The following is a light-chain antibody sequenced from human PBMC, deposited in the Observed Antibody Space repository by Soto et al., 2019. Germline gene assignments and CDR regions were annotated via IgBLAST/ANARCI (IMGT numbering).Light chain of an antibody. CDR1: SSDVGGYKY. CDR3: SSYAGINNLGV. V-gene: IGLV2-8*01. Sequence: QSVLTQPPSASGSPGQSVTISCTGTSSDVGGYKYVSWYQQHPGKAPKLMIFEVNKRPSGVPDRFSGSKSGNTASLTVSVLQAEDGADYYCSSYAGINNLGVFGTGTKVTVL. CDR2: EVN. J-gene: IGLJ1*01.